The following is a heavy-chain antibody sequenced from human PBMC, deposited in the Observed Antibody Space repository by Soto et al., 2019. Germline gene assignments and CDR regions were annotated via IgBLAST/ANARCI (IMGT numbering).Heavy chain of an antibody. CDR3: ASRVDTAMVADYYYYYGMDV. V-gene: IGHV4-39*01. CDR2: IYYSGST. D-gene: IGHD5-18*01. J-gene: IGHJ6*02. Sequence: SETVSLTCTVSGGSISSAIYYWGGIRQPPGKGLEWMGSIYYSGSTYYNPSLKSRVTISVDTSKNQFSLKLSSVTAADTAVYYCASRVDTAMVADYYYYYGMDVWGQGTTVT. CDR1: GGSISSAIYY.